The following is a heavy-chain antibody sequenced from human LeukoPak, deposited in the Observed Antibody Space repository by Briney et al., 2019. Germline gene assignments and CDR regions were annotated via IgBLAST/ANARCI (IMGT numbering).Heavy chain of an antibody. Sequence: SETLSLTCTVSGGSISSYYWSWIRQPAGKGLEWIGRIYTSGSTNYNPSLKSRVTMSVDTSKSQFSLKLSSVTAADTAVYYCARDFRIAPAGTYFDYWGQGTLVTVSS. D-gene: IGHD6-13*01. CDR2: IYTSGST. CDR3: ARDFRIAPAGTYFDY. V-gene: IGHV4-4*07. J-gene: IGHJ4*02. CDR1: GGSISSYY.